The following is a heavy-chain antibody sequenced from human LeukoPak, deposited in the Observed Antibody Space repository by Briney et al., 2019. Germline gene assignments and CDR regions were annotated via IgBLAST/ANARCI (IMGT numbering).Heavy chain of an antibody. CDR3: ARGLGIRGY. CDR2: IYTSGST. D-gene: IGHD3-16*01. CDR1: GGSISSGSYY. J-gene: IGHJ4*02. V-gene: IGHV4-61*02. Sequence: PSETLSLTCTVSGGSISSGSYYWNWIRQPAGKGLEWIGRIYTSGSTKYNPSLKSRVTISVDTSKNQFSLKLSSVTAADTAVYYCARGLGIRGYWGQGTLVTVSS.